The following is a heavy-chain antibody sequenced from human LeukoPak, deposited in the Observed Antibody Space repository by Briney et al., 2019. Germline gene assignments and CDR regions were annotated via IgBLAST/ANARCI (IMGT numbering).Heavy chain of an antibody. J-gene: IGHJ5*02. Sequence: SGGSLRLSCAASGFTFSSYSMNWVRQAPGKGLEWVSSISSSSSYIYYADSVKGRFTISRDNAKNSLYLQMNSLRAEDTAVYYCARGVLPRPYSSSWFFPTYNWFDPWGQGTLVTVSS. CDR1: GFTFSSYS. CDR3: ARGVLPRPYSSSWFFPTYNWFDP. D-gene: IGHD6-13*01. CDR2: ISSSSSYI. V-gene: IGHV3-21*01.